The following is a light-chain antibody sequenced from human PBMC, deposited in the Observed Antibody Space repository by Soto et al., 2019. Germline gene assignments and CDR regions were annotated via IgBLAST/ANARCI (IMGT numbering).Light chain of an antibody. V-gene: IGKV3-20*01. CDR2: GSS. J-gene: IGKJ1*01. CDR3: QQYGGSPWT. CDR1: QRISISY. Sequence: EIVLTQSSGTLSVSPGEGATLSCRASQRISISYLAWYQQKPGQAPRLLIYGSSTRATGIPDRFSGSGSETDFTLTISRLEPEDFAVYYCQQYGGSPWTFGQGTKVDIK.